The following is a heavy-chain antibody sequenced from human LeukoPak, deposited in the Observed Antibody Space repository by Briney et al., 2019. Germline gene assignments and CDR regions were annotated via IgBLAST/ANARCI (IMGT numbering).Heavy chain of an antibody. Sequence: SETLSLTCAVYGGSFSGYYWSWLRQPPGKGLEWIGYIYYSGSTNYNPSLKSRVTISVDTSKNQFSLKLSSVTAADTAVYYCARGGRFWNNWFDPWGQGTLVTVSS. V-gene: IGHV4-59*01. CDR2: IYYSGST. D-gene: IGHD3-3*01. J-gene: IGHJ5*02. CDR3: ARGGRFWNNWFDP. CDR1: GGSFSGYY.